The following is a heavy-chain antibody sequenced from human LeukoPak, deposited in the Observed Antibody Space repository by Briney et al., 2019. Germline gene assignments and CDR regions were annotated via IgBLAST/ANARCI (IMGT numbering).Heavy chain of an antibody. CDR3: ARGRGLVRNGGIALRY. Sequence: SETLSLTCTVSGGSISSSSYYWGWIRQPPGKGLEWIGSIYYSGSTNYNPSLKSRVTISVDTSKNQFSLKLSSVTAADTAVYYCARGRGLVRNGGIALRYWGQGTLVTVSS. V-gene: IGHV4-39*07. CDR2: IYYSGST. J-gene: IGHJ4*02. CDR1: GGSISSSSYY. D-gene: IGHD1-26*01.